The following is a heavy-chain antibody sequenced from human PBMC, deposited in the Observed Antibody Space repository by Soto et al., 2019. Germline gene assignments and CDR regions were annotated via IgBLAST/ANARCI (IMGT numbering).Heavy chain of an antibody. CDR2: ISSSSSYT. V-gene: IGHV3-11*06. CDR1: GFTFSDYY. J-gene: IGHJ6*02. CDR3: ARGGCGGDCYYYSYGMDV. D-gene: IGHD2-21*02. Sequence: GGSLRLSCAASGFTFSDYYMSWIRQAPGKGLEWVSYISSSSSYTNYADSVKGRFTISRDNAKNSLYLQMNSLRAEDTAVYYCARGGCGGDCYYYSYGMDVWRQGPTVTVSS.